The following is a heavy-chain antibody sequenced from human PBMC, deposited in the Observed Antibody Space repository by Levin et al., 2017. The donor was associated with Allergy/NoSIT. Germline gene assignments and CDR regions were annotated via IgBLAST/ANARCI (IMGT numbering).Heavy chain of an antibody. CDR2: ISWNSGSI. Sequence: GGSLRLSCAASGFTFDDYAMHWVRQAPGKGLEWVSGISWNSGSIGYADSVKGRFTISRDNAKNSLYLQMNSLRAEDTALYYCAKDLAPGELRLLYGMDVWGQGTTVTVSS. CDR3: AKDLAPGELRLLYGMDV. CDR1: GFTFDDYA. J-gene: IGHJ6*02. V-gene: IGHV3-9*01. D-gene: IGHD3-3*01.